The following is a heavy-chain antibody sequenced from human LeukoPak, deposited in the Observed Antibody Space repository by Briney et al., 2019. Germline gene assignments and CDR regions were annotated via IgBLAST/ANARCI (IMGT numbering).Heavy chain of an antibody. CDR2: MNPNSGNT. D-gene: IGHD5-18*01. CDR3: AMVPPLRGYSYPADY. Sequence: ASVKVSCKASGYTFTSYDINWVRQATGQGLEWMGWMNPNSGNTGYAQKFQGRVTMTRNTSISTACMELSSLRSEDTAVYYCAMVPPLRGYSYPADYWGQGTLVTVSS. J-gene: IGHJ4*02. V-gene: IGHV1-8*01. CDR1: GYTFTSYD.